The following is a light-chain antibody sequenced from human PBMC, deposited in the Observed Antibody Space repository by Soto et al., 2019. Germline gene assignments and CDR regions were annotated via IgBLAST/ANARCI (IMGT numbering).Light chain of an antibody. J-gene: IGKJ1*01. Sequence: EIVLTQSPGTLSLSPGERATLSCRDSQSVPSSYLAWYQQKPGQATRLLIYGASSRATGIPDRFSGRGSGTDFTLTISRLEPEDFAVYYFQQYDTSPVTFGQGTKVEIK. CDR3: QQYDTSPVT. V-gene: IGKV3-20*01. CDR1: QSVPSSY. CDR2: GAS.